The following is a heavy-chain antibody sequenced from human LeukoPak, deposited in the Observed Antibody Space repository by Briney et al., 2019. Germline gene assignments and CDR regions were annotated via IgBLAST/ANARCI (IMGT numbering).Heavy chain of an antibody. D-gene: IGHD5-12*01. CDR2: INWNGGST. CDR3: ARGSSGYDN. V-gene: IGHV3-20*04. Sequence: GGSLRLSCAASGFTFEDYSLSWVRQVPGKGLDWVSGINWNGGSTGYADSVKGRFIISRDNAKNSLFLQMNSLRVEDMALYYCARGSSGYDNWGQGTMVIVSS. CDR1: GFTFEDYS. J-gene: IGHJ3*01.